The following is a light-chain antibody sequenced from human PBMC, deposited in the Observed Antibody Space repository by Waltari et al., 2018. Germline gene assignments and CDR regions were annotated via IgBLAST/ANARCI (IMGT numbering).Light chain of an antibody. J-gene: IGLJ2*01. CDR3: SSYTTYGTFVI. V-gene: IGLV2-14*03. CDR1: NSDVGNYDF. CDR2: DVN. Sequence: QSALTKPASVSGSPGQSLTISCTGTNSDVGNYDFVSWYQQCPGKAPQLIIYDVNKRPSGLSNRFSGSKSGNTASLTISGLQAEDEAVYYCSSYTTYGTFVIFGGGTKLTVL.